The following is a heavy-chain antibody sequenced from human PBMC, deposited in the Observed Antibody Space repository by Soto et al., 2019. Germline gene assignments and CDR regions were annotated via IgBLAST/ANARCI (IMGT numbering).Heavy chain of an antibody. CDR1: GFTFSSYS. CDR2: ISSSSSTI. CDR3: ARALPQGGLLWFGEKKNHPYYFDY. Sequence: GGSLRLSCAASGFTFSSYSMNWVRQAPGKGLEWVSYISSSSSTIYYADSVKGRFTISRDNAKNSLYLQMNSLRAEDTAVYYCARALPQGGLLWFGEKKNHPYYFDYWGQGTLVTVSS. V-gene: IGHV3-48*01. J-gene: IGHJ4*02. D-gene: IGHD3-10*01.